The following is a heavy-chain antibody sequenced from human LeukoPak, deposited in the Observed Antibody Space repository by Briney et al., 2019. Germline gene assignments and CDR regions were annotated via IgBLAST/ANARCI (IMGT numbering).Heavy chain of an antibody. CDR2: IHSGGTI. D-gene: IGHD3-16*02. CDR1: GFTVSDYY. V-gene: IGHV3-66*01. Sequence: GGSLGLSCEASGFTVSDYYMSWVRQAPGKGLEWVSLIHSGGTIYYTDSVKGRFTISRDNSKNTLYLQMNSLTIEDTAVYYCAFGRYPFDYWGQGTLVTVSS. J-gene: IGHJ4*02. CDR3: AFGRYPFDY.